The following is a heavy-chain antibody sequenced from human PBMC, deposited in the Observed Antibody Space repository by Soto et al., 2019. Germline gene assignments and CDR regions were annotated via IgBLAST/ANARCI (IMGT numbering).Heavy chain of an antibody. CDR1: GFTFSSYA. J-gene: IGHJ4*02. CDR3: AGLYDILTGYLDY. CDR2: ISYDGSNK. V-gene: IGHV3-30-3*01. D-gene: IGHD3-9*01. Sequence: GGSLRLSCAASGFTFSSYAMHWVRQAPGKGLEWVAVISYDGSNKYYADSVKGRFTISRDNSKNTLYLQMNSLRAEDTAVYYCAGLYDILTGYLDYWGQGTLVTVSS.